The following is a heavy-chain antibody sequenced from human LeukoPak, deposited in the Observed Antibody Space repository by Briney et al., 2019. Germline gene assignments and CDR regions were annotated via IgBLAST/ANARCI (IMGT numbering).Heavy chain of an antibody. Sequence: SETLSLTCAVYGGSFSGYYSSWIRQPPGKGLEWIGEINHSGSTNYNPSLKSRVTISVDTSKNQFSLKLISVTAADTAVYYCARTKVRGRFDYWGQGTLVTVSS. J-gene: IGHJ4*02. V-gene: IGHV4-34*01. D-gene: IGHD3-10*01. CDR3: ARTKVRGRFDY. CDR2: INHSGST. CDR1: GGSFSGYY.